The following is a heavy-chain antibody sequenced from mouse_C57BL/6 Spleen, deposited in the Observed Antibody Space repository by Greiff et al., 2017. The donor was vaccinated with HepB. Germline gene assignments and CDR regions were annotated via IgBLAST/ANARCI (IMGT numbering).Heavy chain of an antibody. CDR2: IDPSDSET. CDR3: AREYYGSSDQYFDV. V-gene: IGHV1-52*01. CDR1: GYTFTSYW. D-gene: IGHD1-1*01. J-gene: IGHJ1*03. Sequence: QVQLQQPGAELVRPGSSVKLSCKASGYTFTSYWMHWVKQRPIQGLEWIGNIDPSDSETNYNQKFKDKATLTVDKSSSTAYMQLSSLTSEDSAVYYCAREYYGSSDQYFDVWGTGTTVTVSS.